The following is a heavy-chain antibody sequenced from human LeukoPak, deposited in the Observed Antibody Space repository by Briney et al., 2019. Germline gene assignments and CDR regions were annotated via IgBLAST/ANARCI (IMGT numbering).Heavy chain of an antibody. V-gene: IGHV4-38-2*02. CDR2: IYHSGST. Sequence: PSETLSLTCTVSGYSISSAYYWGWIRQPTGKGLEWIGSIYHSGSTYYNPSLKSRVTISVDTSKNQFSLKLSSATAADTAMYYCARVSMGYNYYNMDVWGKGTTVTVSS. CDR1: GYSISSAYY. CDR3: ARVSMGYNYYNMDV. J-gene: IGHJ6*03.